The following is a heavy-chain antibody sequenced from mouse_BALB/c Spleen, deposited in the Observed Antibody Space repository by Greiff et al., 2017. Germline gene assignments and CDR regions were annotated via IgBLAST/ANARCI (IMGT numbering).Heavy chain of an antibody. V-gene: IGHV1S56*01. CDR2: IYPGNVNT. CDR3: ARGLPLYAMDY. CDR1: GYTFTSYY. Sequence: VQLQQSGPELVKPGASVRISCKASGYTFTSYYIHWVKQRPGQGLEWIGWIYPGNVNTKYNEKFKGKATLTADKSSSTAYMQLSSLTSEDSAVYVCARGLPLYAMDYWGQGTSVTVSS. J-gene: IGHJ4*01.